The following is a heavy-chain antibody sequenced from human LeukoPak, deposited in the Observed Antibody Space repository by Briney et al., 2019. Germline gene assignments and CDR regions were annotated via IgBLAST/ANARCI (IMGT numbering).Heavy chain of an antibody. D-gene: IGHD3-10*01. CDR2: ISAYNGNT. J-gene: IGHJ5*02. Sequence: ASVKVSCKASGYTFTSYGSSWVRQAPGQGLEWMGWISAYNGNTNYAQKLQGRVTMTTDTSTSTAYMELRSLRSDDTAVYYCARDRPSSITMVRGVTNWFDPWGQGTLVTVSS. CDR1: GYTFTSYG. CDR3: ARDRPSSITMVRGVTNWFDP. V-gene: IGHV1-18*01.